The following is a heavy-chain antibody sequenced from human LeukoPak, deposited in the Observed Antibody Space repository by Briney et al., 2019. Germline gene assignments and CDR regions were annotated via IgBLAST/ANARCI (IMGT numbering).Heavy chain of an antibody. CDR1: GGTLNTHI. CDR2: ITPIIDTT. Sequence: SVKVSCKASGGTLNTHIFTWVRQAPGQGLEWMGRITPIIDTTKYAQKFQGRVTITADKSTSTVYMELSSLRSEDTAVYYCARVNLRGGQYNWFDPWGQGTLVTVSS. CDR3: ARVNLRGGQYNWFDP. V-gene: IGHV1-69*08. D-gene: IGHD3-16*01. J-gene: IGHJ5*02.